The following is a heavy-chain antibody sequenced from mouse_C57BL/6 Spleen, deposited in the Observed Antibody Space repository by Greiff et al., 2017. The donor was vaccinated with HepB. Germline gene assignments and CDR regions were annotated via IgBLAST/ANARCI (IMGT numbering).Heavy chain of an antibody. CDR1: GFSLTSYG. CDR2: IWSGGST. D-gene: IGHD2-1*01. V-gene: IGHV2-2*01. Sequence: QVQLKESGPGLVQPSQSLSITCTVSGFSLTSYGVHWVRQSPGKGLEWLGVIWSGGSTDYNAAFISRLSISKDNSKSHVFFKMNSLHADDTAIYYCARNMDGNYLLDDWGQGTTLTVSS. CDR3: ARNMDGNYLLDD. J-gene: IGHJ2*01.